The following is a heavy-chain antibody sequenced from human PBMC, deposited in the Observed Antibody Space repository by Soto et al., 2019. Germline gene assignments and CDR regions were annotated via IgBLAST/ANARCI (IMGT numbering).Heavy chain of an antibody. CDR3: ARDIRYTWNYGESRDFDY. V-gene: IGHV4-4*02. CDR1: GGSISSSNW. J-gene: IGHJ4*02. D-gene: IGHD1-7*01. Sequence: QVQLQESGPGLVKPSGTLSLTCAVSGGSISSSNWWSWVRQPPGKGLEWIGEIYHNGSTNYNPSLKSRVTISLHKTKNQFSLKLSSVTAADTAVYYCARDIRYTWNYGESRDFDYWCQGTLVTVSS. CDR2: IYHNGST.